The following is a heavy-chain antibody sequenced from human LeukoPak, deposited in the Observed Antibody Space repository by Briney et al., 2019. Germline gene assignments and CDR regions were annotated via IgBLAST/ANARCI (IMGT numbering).Heavy chain of an antibody. D-gene: IGHD1-1*01. CDR2: INEDGGEK. Sequence: GGSLRLSCAASTFTFSSFWMSWVRQAPGKGPEWVANINEDGGEKFYADSVKGRFTISRDNAKNSLYLQMNSLRDEDTAVYYCAREKGYRSAPFDVWGQGTMVTVS. CDR1: TFTFSSFW. V-gene: IGHV3-7*01. CDR3: AREKGYRSAPFDV. J-gene: IGHJ3*01.